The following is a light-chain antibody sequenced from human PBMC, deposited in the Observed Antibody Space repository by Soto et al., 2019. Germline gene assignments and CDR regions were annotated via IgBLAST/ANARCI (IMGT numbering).Light chain of an antibody. Sequence: QSALTQPPSASGSPGQSVTISCTGSSSDVGGYKFVSWYQQHPGKAPKLMIYDVSERPSGVPDRLSGSKSGNTASLTVSGLQEDDEADYYCSSYASTNLDVVFGGGTKGTVL. CDR2: DVS. CDR3: SSYASTNLDVV. CDR1: SSDVGGYKF. J-gene: IGLJ2*01. V-gene: IGLV2-8*01.